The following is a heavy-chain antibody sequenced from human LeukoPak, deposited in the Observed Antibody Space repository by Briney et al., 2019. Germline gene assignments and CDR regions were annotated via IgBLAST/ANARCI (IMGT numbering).Heavy chain of an antibody. V-gene: IGHV3-33*01. Sequence: QSGGSLRLSCAASGFTFSSYGMHWVRQAPGKGLEWVAVIWYDGSNKYYADSVKGRFTISRDNSKNTLYLQMNSLRAEDTAVYYCGRSVRRLGGHWFDPWGQGTLVTVSS. J-gene: IGHJ5*02. CDR3: GRSVRRLGGHWFDP. D-gene: IGHD3-10*01. CDR1: GFTFSSYG. CDR2: IWYDGSNK.